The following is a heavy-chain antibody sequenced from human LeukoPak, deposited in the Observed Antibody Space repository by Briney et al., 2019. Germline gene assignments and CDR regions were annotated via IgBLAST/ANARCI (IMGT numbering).Heavy chain of an antibody. J-gene: IGHJ5*01. CDR3: ARLSTGGTPFNWFDS. D-gene: IGHD6-13*01. CDR1: GGSISIYY. V-gene: IGHV4-59*08. Sequence: PSETLSLTCTVSGGSISIYYWTWLRQPPGKGLEWLGYIYYSGNTNYNPSLKSRVTMSVDTSKNQFSLKLNSVTAADTAVYYCARLSTGGTPFNWFDSWGQGALVTVSS. CDR2: IYYSGNT.